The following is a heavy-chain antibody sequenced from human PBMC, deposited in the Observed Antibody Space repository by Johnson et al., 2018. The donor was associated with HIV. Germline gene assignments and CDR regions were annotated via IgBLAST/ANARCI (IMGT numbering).Heavy chain of an antibody. CDR1: GFTFDDYA. Sequence: VQLVESGGGLVQPGRSLRLSCAASGFTFDDYAMHWVRQAPGKGLAWVSGISWNSGSIGYADSVKGRFTISRDNAKNSLYLQMNSLRAEDTALYYCAKPYSSSWYGNAFDIWGQGTMVTVSS. CDR2: ISWNSGSI. J-gene: IGHJ3*02. V-gene: IGHV3-9*01. D-gene: IGHD6-13*01. CDR3: AKPYSSSWYGNAFDI.